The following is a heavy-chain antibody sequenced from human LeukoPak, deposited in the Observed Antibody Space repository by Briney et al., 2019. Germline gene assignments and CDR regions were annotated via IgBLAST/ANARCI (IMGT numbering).Heavy chain of an antibody. J-gene: IGHJ4*02. CDR1: GFTFSSHG. CDR2: ISYDGSNK. D-gene: IGHD3-22*01. CDR3: AKGEAYYDSSGVFDY. Sequence: PGRSLRLSCAASGFTFSSHGMHWVRQAPGKALEWGAVISYDGSNKYYADSVKGRFTISRDNSKNTLYLQMNSLRAEDTAVYYCAKGEAYYDSSGVFDYWGQGTLVTVSS. V-gene: IGHV3-30*18.